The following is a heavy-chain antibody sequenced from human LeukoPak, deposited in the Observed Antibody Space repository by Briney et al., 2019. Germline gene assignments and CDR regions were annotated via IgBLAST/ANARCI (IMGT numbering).Heavy chain of an antibody. J-gene: IGHJ4*02. Sequence: PSETLSLTCTVSGGSISSYYWSWIRQPPGKGLEWIGYIYYSGSTNYNPSLKSRVTISVDASKNQFSLKLSSVTAADTAVYYCARHVYNAGFYFDYWGQGTLVTASS. V-gene: IGHV4-59*08. CDR2: IYYSGST. CDR3: ARHVYNAGFYFDY. CDR1: GGSISSYY. D-gene: IGHD5-24*01.